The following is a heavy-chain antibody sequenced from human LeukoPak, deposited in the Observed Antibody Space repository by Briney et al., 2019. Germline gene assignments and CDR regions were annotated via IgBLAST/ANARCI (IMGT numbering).Heavy chain of an antibody. D-gene: IGHD3-22*01. V-gene: IGHV3-48*03. CDR3: ARDHHRRLYDSQARDTFDI. CDR2: ISSSGSTI. J-gene: IGHJ3*02. CDR1: GFTFSSYE. Sequence: GGSLRLSCAASGFTFSSYEMNWVRQAPGKGLEWVSYISSSGSTIYYADSVKGRFTISRDNAKNSLYLQMDSLRAEDTAVYYCARDHHRRLYDSQARDTFDIWGQGTMVTVSS.